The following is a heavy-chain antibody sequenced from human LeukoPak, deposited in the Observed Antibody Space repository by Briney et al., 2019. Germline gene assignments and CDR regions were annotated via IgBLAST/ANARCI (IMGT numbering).Heavy chain of an antibody. J-gene: IGHJ3*02. V-gene: IGHV1-2*02. D-gene: IGHD3-10*01. CDR3: ARARETMVQGVIIGAFDI. Sequence: GASVKVSCKASGYTFTGYDMHWVRQAPGQGLEWMGWINPNSGGTNYAQKFQGRVTMTRDTSISTAYMELSRLRSDDTAVYYCARARETMVQGVIIGAFDIWGQGTMVTVSS. CDR1: GYTFTGYD. CDR2: INPNSGGT.